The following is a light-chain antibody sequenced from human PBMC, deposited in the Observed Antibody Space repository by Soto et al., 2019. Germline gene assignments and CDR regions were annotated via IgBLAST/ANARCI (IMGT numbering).Light chain of an antibody. CDR2: AAS. V-gene: IGKV1-6*01. Sequence: AIPMTQSPSSLSASVGDRVIITCRASQGIRNDLGWYQQKPGKAPKLLIYAASSLKSGVPSRFSGSGSGTDFTLTISSLQPEDFATYYCLQDYNYPRTFGQGTKLEIK. CDR1: QGIRND. CDR3: LQDYNYPRT. J-gene: IGKJ2*01.